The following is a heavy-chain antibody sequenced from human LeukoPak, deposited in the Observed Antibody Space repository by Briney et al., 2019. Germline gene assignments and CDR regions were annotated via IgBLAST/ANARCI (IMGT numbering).Heavy chain of an antibody. D-gene: IGHD3-10*01. CDR3: ARDYYGSGSYYKDYYGMDV. CDR1: GGSISSGDYY. CDR2: IYYSGST. V-gene: IGHV4-30-4*01. J-gene: IGHJ6*02. Sequence: PSETLSLTCTVSGGSISSGDYYWSWIRQPPGKGLEWIGYIYYSGSTYYNPSLKSRVTISVDTSKNQFSLKLSSVTAADTAVYYCARDYYGSGSYYKDYYGMDVWGQGTTVTVSS.